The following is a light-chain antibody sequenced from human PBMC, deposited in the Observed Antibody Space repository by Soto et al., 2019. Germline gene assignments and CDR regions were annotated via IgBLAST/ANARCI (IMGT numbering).Light chain of an antibody. CDR3: SSYGGSHNFV. V-gene: IGLV2-8*01. Sequence: QSALTQPPSASGSPGQSVTISCTGTSSDVGGYNYVSWYQHHPGRAPKLMIYEVSERPSGVPDRFSGSKSGNTASLTVSGLQAEDEADYYCSSYGGSHNFVFGGGTQLTVL. J-gene: IGLJ3*02. CDR2: EVS. CDR1: SSDVGGYNY.